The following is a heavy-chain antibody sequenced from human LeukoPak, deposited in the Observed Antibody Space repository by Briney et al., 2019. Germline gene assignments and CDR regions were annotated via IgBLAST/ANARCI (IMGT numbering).Heavy chain of an antibody. Sequence: GGSLRLSCAASGFTFRSYDMSWVRQAPGKGLEWVSTISGSGGTTYYADSVKGRFTISRDNSQNTLYLQMSSLTTEDTAVYYCAKGTTVTYYFDYWGQGTLVTVSS. J-gene: IGHJ4*02. CDR2: ISGSGGTT. V-gene: IGHV3-23*01. D-gene: IGHD4-17*01. CDR1: GFTFRSYD. CDR3: AKGTTVTYYFDY.